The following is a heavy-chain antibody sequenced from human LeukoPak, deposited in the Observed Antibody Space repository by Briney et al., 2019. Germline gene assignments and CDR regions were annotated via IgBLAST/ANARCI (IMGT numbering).Heavy chain of an antibody. Sequence: SETLSLTCAVSGYSISSGYYWGWIRQPPGNGLEWIGSIYHSGSTYYNPSLKSRVTISVDTSKNQFSLKLSSVTAADTALYYCARMGDYYYMDVWGKGTTVTVSS. CDR3: ARMGDYYYMDV. CDR2: IYHSGST. V-gene: IGHV4-38-2*01. J-gene: IGHJ6*03. CDR1: GYSISSGYY.